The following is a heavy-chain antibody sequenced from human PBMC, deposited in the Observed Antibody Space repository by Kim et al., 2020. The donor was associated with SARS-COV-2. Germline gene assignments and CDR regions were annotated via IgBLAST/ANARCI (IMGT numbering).Heavy chain of an antibody. Sequence: IPILGTANYAQKFQGRVTITADESTSTVYMELSSLRSEDTAVYYCAGDRYWGQGTLVTVSS. V-gene: IGHV1-69*01. CDR2: IPILGTA. J-gene: IGHJ4*02. CDR3: AGDRY.